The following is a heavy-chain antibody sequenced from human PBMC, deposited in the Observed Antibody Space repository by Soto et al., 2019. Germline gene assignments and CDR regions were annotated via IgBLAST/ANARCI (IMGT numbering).Heavy chain of an antibody. V-gene: IGHV1-3*01. CDR3: ARAKTYDFWSGYAYYFDY. D-gene: IGHD3-3*01. CDR1: GYTFTSYA. J-gene: IGHJ4*02. Sequence: ASVKVSCKXSGYTFTSYAMHWVRQAPGQRLEWMGWINAGNGNAKYSQKFQGRVTITRDTSASTAYMELSSLRSEDTAVYYCARAKTYDFWSGYAYYFDYWGQGTLVTVSS. CDR2: INAGNGNA.